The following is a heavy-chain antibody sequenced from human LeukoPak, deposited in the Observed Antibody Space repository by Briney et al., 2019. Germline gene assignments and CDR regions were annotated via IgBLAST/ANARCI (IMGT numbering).Heavy chain of an antibody. CDR3: ARGGTYFKFDY. CDR1: GGSISSYY. J-gene: IGHJ4*02. V-gene: IGHV4-59*01. CDR2: IYYSGST. Sequence: TSETLFLTSTVSGGSISSYYWSWIRQPPGKGLEWIGYIYYSGSTNYNPSLKSRVSISVDTSKNQFSLKLSSVTAADTAVYYCARGGTYFKFDYWGQGTLVTVSS. D-gene: IGHD3-10*01.